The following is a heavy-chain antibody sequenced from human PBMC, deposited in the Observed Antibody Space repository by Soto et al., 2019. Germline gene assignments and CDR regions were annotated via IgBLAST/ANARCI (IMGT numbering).Heavy chain of an antibody. Sequence: QVQLVESGGGVVQPGKSLRLSCAASGFTFSTYGMHWVRQAPGKGLEWVAVIWYDGSNKYHGDSLKGRFTISRDNSKNTLYLHINNLIAEDTAVYYRWRDGALGDTAVVDSWGQGILVTASS. D-gene: IGHD5-18*01. J-gene: IGHJ4*02. CDR2: IWYDGSNK. CDR1: GFTFSTYG. V-gene: IGHV3-33*01. CDR3: WRDGALGDTAVVDS.